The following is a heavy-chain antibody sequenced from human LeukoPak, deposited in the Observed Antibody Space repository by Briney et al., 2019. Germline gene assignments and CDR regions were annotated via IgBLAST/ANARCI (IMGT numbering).Heavy chain of an antibody. CDR3: TRDLCSSTSCYAPFDY. V-gene: IGHV3-49*03. Sequence: GGPLTLSCTASGFTFGDHAMSWLRQAPGKGLEGVAFFRSKAYGGTTEYDASVKGRLTISRDDSKSIAYLQMNSLKTEDTAVYYCTRDLCSSTSCYAPFDYWGQGTLVTVSS. D-gene: IGHD2-2*01. J-gene: IGHJ4*02. CDR1: GFTFGDHA. CDR2: FRSKAYGGTT.